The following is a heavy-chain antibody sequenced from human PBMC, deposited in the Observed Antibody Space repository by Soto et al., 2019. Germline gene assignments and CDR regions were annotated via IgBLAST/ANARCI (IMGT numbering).Heavy chain of an antibody. CDR1: GITVSSFS. V-gene: IGHV3-21*01. D-gene: IGHD3-3*01. CDR3: ARDMEYYDFWSGYPSYGMDD. Sequence: RSWAPAGITVSSFSMNWVRQAPGKGLEWVSSISSMSSYIYYADSVKGRFTISRDNAKNSLYLQMNSLRAEDTAVYYCARDMEYYDFWSGYPSYGMDDGGQVTTFT. CDR2: ISSMSSYI. J-gene: IGHJ6*01.